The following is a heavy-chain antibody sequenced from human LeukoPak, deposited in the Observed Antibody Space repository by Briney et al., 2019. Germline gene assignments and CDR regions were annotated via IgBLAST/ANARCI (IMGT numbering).Heavy chain of an antibody. CDR1: GYTFTGYY. Sequence: ASVKVSCKASGYTFTGYYMHWVRQAPGQGLEWMGWINPNSGGTNYAQKFQGRVTMTRDTSISTAYMELSRLRSDDTAVYYCARAEYSSSSRLYNWFDPWGQGTLVTVSS. V-gene: IGHV1-2*02. D-gene: IGHD6-6*01. CDR2: INPNSGGT. J-gene: IGHJ5*02. CDR3: ARAEYSSSSRLYNWFDP.